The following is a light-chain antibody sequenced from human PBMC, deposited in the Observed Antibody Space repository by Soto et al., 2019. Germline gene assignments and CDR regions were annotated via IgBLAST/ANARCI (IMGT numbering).Light chain of an antibody. CDR2: DVS. Sequence: QSALTQPASVSGSPGQSITISCTGTSSDVGGYNYVSWYQQHPGKDPKLIIYDVSDRPSGVSNRFSGSKSGNTASLTISGLQAEDEADYCCNSYTSTSTLFGGGTKLTVL. J-gene: IGLJ2*01. CDR1: SSDVGGYNY. CDR3: NSYTSTSTL. V-gene: IGLV2-14*03.